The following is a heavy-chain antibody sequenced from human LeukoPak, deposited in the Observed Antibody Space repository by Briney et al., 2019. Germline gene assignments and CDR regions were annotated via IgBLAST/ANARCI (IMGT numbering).Heavy chain of an antibody. CDR3: ARVGVGTVAGNYFDD. D-gene: IGHD6-19*01. Sequence: GGSLRLSCSASGFSFSTTYMTWVRQAPGKGLEWVSLIYGDGGTFYADSVKGRFTISRHNSENTLSLQMNNLRSEDTAVYYCARVGVGTVAGNYFDDWGQGTLVTVSS. CDR1: GFSFSTTY. V-gene: IGHV3-53*04. J-gene: IGHJ4*02. CDR2: IYGDGGT.